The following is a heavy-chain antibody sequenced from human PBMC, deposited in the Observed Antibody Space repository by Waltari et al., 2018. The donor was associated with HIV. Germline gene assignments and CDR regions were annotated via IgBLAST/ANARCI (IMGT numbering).Heavy chain of an antibody. Sequence: EVRLSQSCGNLVQPGGSLRRSRPTPGYTLRCYPNGEVRQSARKWLEWLSKISESGEKTDYADSAKGRFLISRDNSNNILFLQMNGVKVEDTAVYYCVKPFGIVRGAPQYFDVWGQGTQVIVSS. CDR3: VKPFGIVRGAPQYFDV. CDR1: GYTLRCYP. CDR2: ISESGEKT. V-gene: IGHV3-23*01. D-gene: IGHD3-10*02. J-gene: IGHJ4*02.